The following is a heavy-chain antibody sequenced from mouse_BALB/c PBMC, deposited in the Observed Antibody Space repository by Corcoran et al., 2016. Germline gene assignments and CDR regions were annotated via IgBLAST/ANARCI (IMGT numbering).Heavy chain of an antibody. CDR3: ARRAYGYSYFDV. CDR1: GYSFTDYY. D-gene: IGHD1-1*01. J-gene: IGHJ1*01. V-gene: IGHV1-26*01. Sequence: EVQLQQSGPELVKPGASVKISCKASGYSFTDYYMHCVKQSHVQSLEWIGRITPYNGATSYNQIFKDKASLTVDKSSRTAYMELHSLTSEDSAVYYCARRAYGYSYFDVWGAGTTVTVSS. CDR2: ITPYNGAT.